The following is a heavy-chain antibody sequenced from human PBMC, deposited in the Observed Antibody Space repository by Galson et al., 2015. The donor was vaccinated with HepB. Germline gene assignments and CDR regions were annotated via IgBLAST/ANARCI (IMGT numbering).Heavy chain of an antibody. D-gene: IGHD6-13*01. J-gene: IGHJ4*02. CDR1: GYSFTSYW. CDR3: ARRGTWYSSSWYYFDY. CDR2: IDPSDSYT. V-gene: IGHV5-10-1*01. Sequence: QSGAEVKKPGESLRISCKGSGYSFTSYWISWVRQMPGKGLEWMGRIDPSDSYTNYSPSFQGRVTISADKSISTAYLQWGSLKASDTAMYYCARRGTWYSSSWYYFDYWGQGTLVTVSS.